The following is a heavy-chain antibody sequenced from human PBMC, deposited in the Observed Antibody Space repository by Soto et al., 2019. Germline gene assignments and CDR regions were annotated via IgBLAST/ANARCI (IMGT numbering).Heavy chain of an antibody. V-gene: IGHV3-53*01. D-gene: IGHD6-13*01. CDR1: GFPVS. J-gene: IGHJ4*02. CDR3: AKAGSLQISPYLDD. CDR2: IYRGGST. Sequence: GGSLRLSCAASGFPVSWVRQAPGKGLEWISSIYRGGSTYYRDSVKGRFTISRDNSKSTLYLQMNSLRAEDTAVYYCAKAGSLQISPYLDDWGRGTLVTVSS.